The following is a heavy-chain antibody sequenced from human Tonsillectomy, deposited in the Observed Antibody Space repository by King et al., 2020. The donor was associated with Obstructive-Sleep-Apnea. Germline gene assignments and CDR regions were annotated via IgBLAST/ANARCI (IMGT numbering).Heavy chain of an antibody. D-gene: IGHD3-10*01. J-gene: IGHJ4*02. Sequence: VQLVESGGGLVQPGESLRLSCSASAFTFSSYAMSWVRQAPGKGLTWVSAISASGGSTYYADSVKGRFTISRDNSKNTLYLQMNSLRAEDTAVYYCAKDYAQRLWFGEFVPFDYWGQGTLVTVSS. CDR3: AKDYAQRLWFGEFVPFDY. V-gene: IGHV3-23*04. CDR2: ISASGGST. CDR1: AFTFSSYA.